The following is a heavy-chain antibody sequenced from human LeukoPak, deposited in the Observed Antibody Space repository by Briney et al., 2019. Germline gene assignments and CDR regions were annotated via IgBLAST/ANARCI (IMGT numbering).Heavy chain of an antibody. J-gene: IGHJ5*02. D-gene: IGHD6-13*01. CDR1: GFIFSTYT. Sequence: GGSLRLSCAASGFIFSTYTMNWVRQAPGKGLEWVSSISSSSSYIYYADSVKGRFTISRDNAKNSLYLQMNSLRAEDTAVYYCARSYASSWYWNWFDPWGQGTLVTVSS. CDR3: ARSYASSWYWNWFDP. V-gene: IGHV3-21*01. CDR2: ISSSSSYI.